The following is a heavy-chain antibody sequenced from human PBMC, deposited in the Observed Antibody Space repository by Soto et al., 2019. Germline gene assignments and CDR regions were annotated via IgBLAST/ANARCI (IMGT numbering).Heavy chain of an antibody. Sequence: VGSLRLSCAASGFTFSSYWMHWVRQAPGKGLVWVSRINSDGSSTSYADSVKGRFTISRDNAKNTLYLQMNSLRAEDTAVYYCARDKRYYYGSSGYFSLDYWGQGTLVTVSS. CDR1: GFTFSSYW. CDR3: ARDKRYYYGSSGYFSLDY. CDR2: INSDGSST. D-gene: IGHD3-22*01. V-gene: IGHV3-74*01. J-gene: IGHJ4*02.